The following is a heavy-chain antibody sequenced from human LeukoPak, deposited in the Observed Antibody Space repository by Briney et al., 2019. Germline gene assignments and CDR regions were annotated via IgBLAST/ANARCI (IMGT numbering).Heavy chain of an antibody. CDR2: IYHSGST. CDR3: ARVSDSSGWYHTGY. V-gene: IGHV4-4*02. J-gene: IGHJ4*02. Sequence: SGTLSLTCAVSGGSISSSNWWSWVRPPPGKGLEWIGEIYHSGSTNYNPSLKSRVTISVDKSKNQFSLKLSSVTAADTAVYYCARVSDSSGWYHTGYWGQGTLVTVSS. D-gene: IGHD6-19*01. CDR1: GGSISSSNW.